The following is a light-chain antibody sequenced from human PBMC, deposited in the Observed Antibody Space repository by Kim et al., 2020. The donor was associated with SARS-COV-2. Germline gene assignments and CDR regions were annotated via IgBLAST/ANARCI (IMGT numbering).Light chain of an antibody. J-gene: IGLJ3*02. CDR2: EDN. CDR3: QSYDSSNRV. CDR1: RGSIASNF. V-gene: IGLV6-57*03. Sequence: GKTVTISCTRSRGSIASNFVQWYQQRPGSAPTTVIYEDNQRPSGVPDRFSGSIDSSSNSASLIISGLKTDDEADYYCQSYDSSNRVFGGGTQLTVL.